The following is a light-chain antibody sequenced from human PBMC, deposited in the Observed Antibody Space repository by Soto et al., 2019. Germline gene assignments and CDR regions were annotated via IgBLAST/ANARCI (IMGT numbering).Light chain of an antibody. CDR2: EVS. CDR1: SSDVGNYNY. Sequence: QSALTQPASVSGSPGQSITISCTGTSSDVGNYNYVSWYRQHPGKAPKLMIFEVSDRPSGVSNRFSGSKSGNTASLTISGLQADDEADYYCSSYISSFSHVFGTGTKVTVL. J-gene: IGLJ1*01. V-gene: IGLV2-14*01. CDR3: SSYISSFSHV.